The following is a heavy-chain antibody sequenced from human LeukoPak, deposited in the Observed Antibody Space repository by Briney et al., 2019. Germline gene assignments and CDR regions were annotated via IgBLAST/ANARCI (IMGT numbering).Heavy chain of an antibody. D-gene: IGHD6-13*01. CDR2: ISYDGSNK. V-gene: IGHV3-30-3*01. CDR1: GFTFSSYA. Sequence: PGGSLRLSCAASGFTFSSYAMHWVRQAPGKGLEWVAVISYDGSNKYYADSVKGRFTISRDNSENTLYLQMNSLRAEDTAVYYCARGVAASSSSWYPTPTFDYWGQGTLVTVSS. CDR3: ARGVAASSSSWYPTPTFDY. J-gene: IGHJ4*02.